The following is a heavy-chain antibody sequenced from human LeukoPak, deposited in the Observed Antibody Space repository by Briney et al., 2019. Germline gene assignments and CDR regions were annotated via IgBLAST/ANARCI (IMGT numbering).Heavy chain of an antibody. J-gene: IGHJ2*01. CDR3: AGWDSSGYNRYWYFDL. CDR2: IFYSGST. Sequence: SETLSLICTVSGGSISSYYWSWIRQPPGKGLEWVGYIFYSGSTNYNPSLKSRVTISVDTSKNQFSLKLSSVTAADTAVYYCAGWDSSGYNRYWYFDLWGRGTLVTVST. D-gene: IGHD3-22*01. V-gene: IGHV4-59*01. CDR1: GGSISSYY.